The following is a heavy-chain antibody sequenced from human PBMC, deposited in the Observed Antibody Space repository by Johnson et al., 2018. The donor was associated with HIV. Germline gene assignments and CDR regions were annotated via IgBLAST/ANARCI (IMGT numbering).Heavy chain of an antibody. Sequence: QVQLVESGGGVVQSGRSLRLSCAASGFTFGDSAIHWVRQAPGKGLEWVAVLSYDGNNKYYADSVKGRFTISRDNSKNTLYLQMNSLRAEDTAVYYGARARGGEGSGSDAFDIWGQGTLVTVSS. V-gene: IGHV3-30*04. J-gene: IGHJ3*02. CDR2: LSYDGNNK. CDR3: ARARGGEGSGSDAFDI. CDR1: GFTFGDSA. D-gene: IGHD3-10*01.